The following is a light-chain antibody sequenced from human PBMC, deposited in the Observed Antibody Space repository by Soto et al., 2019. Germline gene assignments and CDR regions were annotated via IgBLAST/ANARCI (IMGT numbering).Light chain of an antibody. CDR3: QNYYRYPKT. CDR2: STS. J-gene: IGKJ1*01. V-gene: IGKV1-27*01. Sequence: DIQMTQSPSSLSASVGDRVNITCRASQGISISLAWYQPYPGKVPKLLIYSTSSLHSWHTSHCSGSGSRTYFTLPITSLHPEDVATNYCQNYYRYPKTFDRGAKV. CDR1: QGISIS.